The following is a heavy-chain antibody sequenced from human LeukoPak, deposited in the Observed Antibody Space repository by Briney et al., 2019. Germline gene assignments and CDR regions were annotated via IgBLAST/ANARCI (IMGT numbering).Heavy chain of an antibody. Sequence: GGSLRLSCVASGFTFSSYAMTWFRQAPGKGLEWVSSFSGGDGSPYHADSVKGRFTISRDNSKSTLYLQMNSLRTEDTAIYYCAKNGWLRSSGLWGDYWGQGALVTVSS. CDR1: GFTFSSYA. J-gene: IGHJ4*02. CDR3: AKNGWLRSSGLWGDY. CDR2: FSGGDGSP. D-gene: IGHD5-12*01. V-gene: IGHV3-23*01.